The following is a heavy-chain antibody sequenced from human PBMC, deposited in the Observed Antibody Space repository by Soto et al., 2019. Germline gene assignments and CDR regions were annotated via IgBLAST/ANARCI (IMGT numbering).Heavy chain of an antibody. D-gene: IGHD1-26*01. J-gene: IGHJ4*02. CDR3: ARVAPQSSGSHLFYFDY. CDR2: IYYSGST. Sequence: SSETLSLTCTVSGGSVSSGSYYWSWIRQPPGKGLEWIGYIYYSGSTNYNPSLKSRVTISVDTSKNKFSLKLSSVNAADTAVYYCARVAPQSSGSHLFYFDYWGQGTLVTVFS. V-gene: IGHV4-61*01. CDR1: GGSVSSGSYY.